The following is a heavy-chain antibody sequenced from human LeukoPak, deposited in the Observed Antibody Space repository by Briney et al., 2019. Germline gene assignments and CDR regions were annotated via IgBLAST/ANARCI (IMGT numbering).Heavy chain of an antibody. Sequence: GGSLRLSCAASGFTFSSYGMHWVRQAPGKGLEWVAVIWYDGSNKYYADSVKGRFTISRDNSKNTLYLQMNSLRAEDTAVYYCAKDRAGRCSSSWYIAADYWGQGTLVTVSS. CDR2: IWYDGSNK. J-gene: IGHJ4*02. V-gene: IGHV3-33*06. CDR1: GFTFSSYG. D-gene: IGHD6-13*01. CDR3: AKDRAGRCSSSWYIAADY.